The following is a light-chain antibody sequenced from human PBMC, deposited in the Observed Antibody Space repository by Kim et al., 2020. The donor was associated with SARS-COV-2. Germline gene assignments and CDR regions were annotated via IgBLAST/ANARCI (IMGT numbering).Light chain of an antibody. CDR1: TGAVSSAYS. J-gene: IGLJ3*02. Sequence: QAVATQEPSLTVSPGGTVTLTCASSTGAVSSAYSATWLQQKPGQAPMTLIYSTSNKHSWTPARFSGSLLGGKAALTLSGVQLEDEADYYCLFYYGGAWVFGGGTQLTVL. CDR3: LFYYGGAWV. V-gene: IGLV7-43*01. CDR2: STS.